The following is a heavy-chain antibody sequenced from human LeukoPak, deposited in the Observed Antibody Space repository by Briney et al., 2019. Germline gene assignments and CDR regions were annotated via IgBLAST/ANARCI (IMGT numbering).Heavy chain of an antibody. Sequence: SETLSLTCTVSVVSLISYCFSWIRQPPGKGRDWVGYMHQTGSTNHRPDIKSRLTMSVDKSKYQFSLKLTSVSAADTAMYYCARSGGYCSSTNCLWWFDTWGQGTLVTVSS. V-gene: IGHV4-59*01. D-gene: IGHD2-2*03. CDR3: ARSGGYCSSTNCLWWFDT. CDR1: VVSLISYC. CDR2: MHQTGST. J-gene: IGHJ5*02.